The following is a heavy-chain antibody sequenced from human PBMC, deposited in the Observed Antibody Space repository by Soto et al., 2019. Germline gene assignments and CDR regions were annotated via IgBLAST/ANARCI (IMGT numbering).Heavy chain of an antibody. V-gene: IGHV3-11*04. CDR1: GFTFSDYY. J-gene: IGHJ4*02. CDR3: ARDQNIALAGSFDF. Sequence: SLRLSCAASGFTFSDYYMSWIRQAPGKGLEWVSYSSSSGSTIYYADSVKGRFTISRDNAKNSLYLQMNSLRAEDTAVYYCARDQNIALAGSFDFWGQGTLVTVSS. CDR2: SSSSGSTI. D-gene: IGHD6-19*01.